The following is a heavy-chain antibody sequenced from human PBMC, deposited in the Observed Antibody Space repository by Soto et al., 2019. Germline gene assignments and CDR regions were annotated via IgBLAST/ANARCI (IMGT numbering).Heavy chain of an antibody. V-gene: IGHV3-23*01. Sequence: GSLRLSCAPSGFTFRDFAMIWVRQAPGKRLEWVSAISGSGETPYYEDSVKGGVIISRDNFRNTLYLQMSSLRVDDTAVFYCATARRITMFRGSIRSFGSWRQGTLVSVSS. D-gene: IGHD3-10*01. J-gene: IGHJ4*02. CDR2: ISGSGETP. CDR3: ATARRITMFRGSIRSFGS. CDR1: GFTFRDFA.